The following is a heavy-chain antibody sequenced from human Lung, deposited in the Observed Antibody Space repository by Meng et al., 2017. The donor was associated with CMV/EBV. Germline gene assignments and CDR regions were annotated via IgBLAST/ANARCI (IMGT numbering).Heavy chain of an antibody. Sequence: VHIGTSYCILTRPPPGTGLEWLGYIYYRGSTNYNPSLKRRVTLSVDTSTHQFSLTLSSVTAADTAVYSCATTDPNRRMAIVATDFDYWGQGTLVTVSS. J-gene: IGHJ4*02. V-gene: IGHV4-61*01. CDR2: IYYRGST. CDR1: VHIGTSY. CDR3: ATTDPNRRMAIVATDFDY. D-gene: IGHD5-12*01.